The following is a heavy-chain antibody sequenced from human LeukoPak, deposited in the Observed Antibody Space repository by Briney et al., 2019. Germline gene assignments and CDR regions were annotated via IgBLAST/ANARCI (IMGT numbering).Heavy chain of an antibody. CDR1: GFTFSSYN. J-gene: IGHJ4*02. Sequence: GGSLRLSCAASGFTFSSYNMNWVRQAPGKGLDWVSFISSSGSSIAYADSVKGRFTISRDNVKNSLYLQMNSLRAEDTAVYYCARRKANSDGEFDYWGQGTLVTVSS. CDR3: ARRKANSDGEFDY. D-gene: IGHD3-10*01. V-gene: IGHV3-48*01. CDR2: ISSSGSSI.